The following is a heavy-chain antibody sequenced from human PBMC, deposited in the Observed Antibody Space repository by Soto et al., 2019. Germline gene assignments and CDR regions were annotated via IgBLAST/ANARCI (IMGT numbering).Heavy chain of an antibody. CDR1: GFTFSSYA. CDR2: ISGSGGST. Sequence: GGSLRLSCAASGFTFSSYAMSWVRQAPGKGLEWVSAISGSGGSTYYADSVKGRFTISRDNSKNTLYLQMNSLRAEDTAVYYCATDIVVVPAAKAAGVIGATNNAFDIWGQGTMVTVSS. D-gene: IGHD2-2*01. V-gene: IGHV3-23*01. CDR3: ATDIVVVPAAKAAGVIGATNNAFDI. J-gene: IGHJ3*02.